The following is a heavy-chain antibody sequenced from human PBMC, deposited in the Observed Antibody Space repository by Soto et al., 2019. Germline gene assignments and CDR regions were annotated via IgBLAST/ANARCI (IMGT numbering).Heavy chain of an antibody. CDR1: GYTFTSYG. D-gene: IGHD6-13*01. CDR2: SSAYNGNT. CDR3: ARDPPTIASAGREDY. V-gene: IGHV1-18*01. J-gene: IGHJ4*02. Sequence: QVQLVQSGAEVKKPGASVKVSCEASGYTFTSYGISWVRQAPGQGLEWMGWSSAYNGNTNYAQKLQGRVTMTTDTATSKAYMELTSVRSDDTAVYYCARDPPTIASAGREDYWGQGTLVTVSS.